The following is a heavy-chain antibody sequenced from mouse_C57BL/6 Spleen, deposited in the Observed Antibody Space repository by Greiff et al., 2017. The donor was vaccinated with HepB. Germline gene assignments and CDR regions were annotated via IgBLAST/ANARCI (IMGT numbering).Heavy chain of an antibody. CDR3: ARDSGTD. CDR1: GFTFSSYA. CDR2: ISDGGSYT. V-gene: IGHV5-4*01. D-gene: IGHD3-3*01. J-gene: IGHJ2*01. Sequence: EVKVEESGGGLVKPGGSLKLSCAASGFTFSSYAMSWVRQTPEKRLEWVATISDGGSYTYYPDNVKGRFTISRDNAKNNLYLQMSHLKSEDTAMYYCARDSGTDWGQGTTLTVSS.